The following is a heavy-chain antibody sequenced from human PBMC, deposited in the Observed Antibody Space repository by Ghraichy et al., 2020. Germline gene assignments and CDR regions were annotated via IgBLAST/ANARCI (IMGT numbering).Heavy chain of an antibody. V-gene: IGHV3-48*01. CDR1: GFTLSDYS. D-gene: IGHD4-23*01. Sequence: LSLTCAASGFTLSDYSINWVRQAPGKGLEWISYITSSGKFISYADSVKGRFTVSRDNAKNTLYLQMNSLRGEDTAVYYCARASAVVRFYYYAAMDVWGQGTTVTVSS. CDR2: ITSSGKFI. CDR3: ARASAVVRFYYYAAMDV. J-gene: IGHJ6*02.